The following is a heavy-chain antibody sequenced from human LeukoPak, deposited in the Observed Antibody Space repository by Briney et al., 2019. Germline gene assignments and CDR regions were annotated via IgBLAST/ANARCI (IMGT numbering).Heavy chain of an antibody. J-gene: IGHJ5*02. V-gene: IGHV4-39*07. Sequence: SETLSLTCTVSGGSISSTSYYWGWIRQPPGKGLEWIGNIYYSGSTYYNPSLKSRVTISVDTSKNQFSLKLSSVTAADTAVYYCASRKDYYDSSGQGRWFDPWGQGTLVTVSS. CDR3: ASRKDYYDSSGQGRWFDP. CDR1: GGSISSTSYY. D-gene: IGHD3-22*01. CDR2: IYYSGST.